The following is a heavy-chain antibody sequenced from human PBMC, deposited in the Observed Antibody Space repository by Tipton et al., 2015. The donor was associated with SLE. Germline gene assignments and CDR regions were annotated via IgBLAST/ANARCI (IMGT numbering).Heavy chain of an antibody. D-gene: IGHD4-17*01. Sequence: SLRLSCAASGFTFSSYSMNWVRQAPGKGLEWVSSIGSSSSYIYYADSAKGRFTISRDNAKNSLYLQMNSLRAEDTAVYYCARDHDYGAYAFDIWGQGTMVTVSS. CDR3: ARDHDYGAYAFDI. CDR2: IGSSSSYI. J-gene: IGHJ3*02. CDR1: GFTFSSYS. V-gene: IGHV3-21*03.